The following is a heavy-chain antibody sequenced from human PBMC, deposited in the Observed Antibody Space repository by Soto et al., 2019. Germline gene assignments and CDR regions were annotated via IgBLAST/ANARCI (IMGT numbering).Heavy chain of an antibody. J-gene: IGHJ3*02. CDR2: ISGSGGST. CDR3: AKDLGLGYCSGGSCPILGAFDI. D-gene: IGHD2-15*01. CDR1: GFTFSSYA. V-gene: IGHV3-23*01. Sequence: GGSLRLSCAASGFTFSSYAMSWVRQAPGKGLEWVSAISGSGGSTYYADSVKGRFTISRDNSKNTLYLQMNSLRAEDTAVYYCAKDLGLGYCSGGSCPILGAFDIWGQGTMVTVSS.